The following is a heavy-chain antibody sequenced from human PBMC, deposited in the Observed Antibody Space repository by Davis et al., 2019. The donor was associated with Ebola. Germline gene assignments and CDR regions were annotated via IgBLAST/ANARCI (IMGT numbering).Heavy chain of an antibody. CDR2: ITHGGNT. Sequence: SQTLSLTCAVYGGSFSGHYWSWIRQPPGKGLEWIGEITHGGNTNYSPSLKSRVTISVDTSKNQFSLKLSSVTAADTAVYYCARGLITFGGAYYFDYWGQGTLVTVSS. D-gene: IGHD3-16*01. CDR3: ARGLITFGGAYYFDY. J-gene: IGHJ4*02. V-gene: IGHV4-34*01. CDR1: GGSFSGHY.